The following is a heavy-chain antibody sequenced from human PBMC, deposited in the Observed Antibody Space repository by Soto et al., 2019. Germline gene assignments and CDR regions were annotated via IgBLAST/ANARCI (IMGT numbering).Heavy chain of an antibody. CDR1: GFTFRSYA. Sequence: QVQLVESGGGVVQPGRSLRLSCAASGFTFRSYAMHWVRQAPGKGLEWVAVISYDGSNKYYADSVKGRFTISRDNSKNTLYLQMNSLRAEDTAVYYCARDSIRITIFGVVPNWFDPWGQGTLVTVSS. CDR3: ARDSIRITIFGVVPNWFDP. CDR2: ISYDGSNK. J-gene: IGHJ5*02. D-gene: IGHD3-3*01. V-gene: IGHV3-30-3*01.